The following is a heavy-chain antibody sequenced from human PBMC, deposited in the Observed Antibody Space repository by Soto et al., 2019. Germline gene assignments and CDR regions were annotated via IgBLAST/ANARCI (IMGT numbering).Heavy chain of an antibody. V-gene: IGHV4-59*01. CDR1: GGSISSYY. D-gene: IGHD3-3*01. J-gene: IGHJ6*02. CDR2: IYYSGST. Sequence: SETLSLTCTVSGGSISSYYWSWIRQPQGKGLEWIGYIYYSGSTNYNPSLKSRVTISVDTSKNQFSLKLSSVTAADTAVYYCASGRYDFWSGYYTHYYYGMDVWGQGTTVTVSS. CDR3: ASGRYDFWSGYYTHYYYGMDV.